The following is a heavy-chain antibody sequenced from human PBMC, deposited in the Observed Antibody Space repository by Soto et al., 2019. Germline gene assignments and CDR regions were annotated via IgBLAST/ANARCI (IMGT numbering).Heavy chain of an antibody. V-gene: IGHV3-74*01. Sequence: EENLVQSGGGLVQPGGSLRLSCAAFGFPFSNYWMHWVRQVPGQGLVWVSRINRDGSSTIYADFVKGRFTISRDNAKNTLYLQMTSLRVEDTAIYYCAGGYQDWGQGALVTVSS. CDR2: INRDGSST. CDR3: AGGYQD. D-gene: IGHD5-12*01. CDR1: GFPFSNYW. J-gene: IGHJ4*02.